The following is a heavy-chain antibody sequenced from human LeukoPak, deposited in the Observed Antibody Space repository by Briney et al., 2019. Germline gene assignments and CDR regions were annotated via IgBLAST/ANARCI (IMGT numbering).Heavy chain of an antibody. CDR2: IIPIFGTA. D-gene: IGHD6-19*01. V-gene: IGHV1-69*06. CDR3: AGMYSSDKGSGY. Sequence: ASVKVSCKASGGTFSSSAISWVRQAPGQGLEWMGGIIPIFGTANYAQKFQGRVTITADKSTSTAYMELSSLRSEDTAVYYCAGMYSSDKGSGYWGQGTLVTVSS. CDR1: GGTFSSSA. J-gene: IGHJ4*02.